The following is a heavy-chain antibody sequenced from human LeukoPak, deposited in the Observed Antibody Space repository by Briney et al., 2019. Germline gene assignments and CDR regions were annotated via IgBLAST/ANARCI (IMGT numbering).Heavy chain of an antibody. CDR2: IYYSGST. V-gene: IGHV4-59*12. CDR1: GGSISSYF. J-gene: IGHJ5*02. D-gene: IGHD6-13*01. Sequence: SGTLFLTCPVSGGSISSYFWRWIREPPGEGLEGVGYIYYSGSTNYNPSLKSRVTISVDTSKNQFSLKLNSVTAADTAVYYCAREGIAEKWFDPWGQGTLVTVSS. CDR3: AREGIAEKWFDP.